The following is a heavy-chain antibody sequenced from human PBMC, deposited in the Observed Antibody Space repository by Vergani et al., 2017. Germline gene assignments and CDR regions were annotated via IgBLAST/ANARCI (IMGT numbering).Heavy chain of an antibody. Sequence: QVQLQESGPGLLKPSQTLSLTCTVSGASVSRGTYYWTWIRQPAGKKLEWIVRMYTSGHTIYNPSLESRVTISVDTSKNQFSLKLSSVTAADTAAYYCARRRIVVVPAAPSTPDFDYWGQGTLVTVSS. J-gene: IGHJ4*02. CDR1: GASVSRGTYY. D-gene: IGHD2-2*01. CDR3: ARRRIVVVPAAPSTPDFDY. V-gene: IGHV4-61*02. CDR2: MYTSGHT.